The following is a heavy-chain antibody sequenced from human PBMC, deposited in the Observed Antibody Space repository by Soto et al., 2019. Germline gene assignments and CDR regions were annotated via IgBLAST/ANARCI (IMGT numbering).Heavy chain of an antibody. V-gene: IGHV1-18*01. CDR1: GYTFTSYG. Sequence: QVQLVQSGAEVKKPGASVKVSCKASGYTFTSYGISWVRQAPGQGLEWMGWINAYNGNTNYAQKLQGRVTMTADTSTSTAYMELRSLRSDDTAVYYCAREGYSGYDSHNFDYWGQGTLVTVSS. D-gene: IGHD5-12*01. CDR3: AREGYSGYDSHNFDY. J-gene: IGHJ4*02. CDR2: INAYNGNT.